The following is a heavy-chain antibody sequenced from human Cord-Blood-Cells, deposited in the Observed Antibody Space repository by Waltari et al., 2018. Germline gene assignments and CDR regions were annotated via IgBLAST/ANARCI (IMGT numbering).Heavy chain of an antibody. D-gene: IGHD3-9*01. V-gene: IGHV4-34*01. CDR3: ARGDYDIWTGYYGAFDY. CDR1: GGSFSGYY. Sequence: QVQLQQWGAGLLKPSETLSLTCAVYGGSFSGYYWSWIRQPPGKGLEWIGEINHRGSTNYTPSLKSRVTISVDTSRNQFSLKLSSVTAADTAVYYCARGDYDIWTGYYGAFDYWGQGTLVTVSS. J-gene: IGHJ4*02. CDR2: INHRGST.